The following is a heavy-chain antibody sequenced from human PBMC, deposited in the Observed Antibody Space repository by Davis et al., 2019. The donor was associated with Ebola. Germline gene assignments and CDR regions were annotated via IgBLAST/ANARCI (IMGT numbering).Heavy chain of an antibody. Sequence: GGSLRLSCAASGFTFSSYGMHWVRQAPGKGLEWVAVISYDGSNKYYADSVKGRFAISRDNSKNTLYLQMNNLRAEDTALYYCARHASGDFWYFGLWGRGTLVTVSS. J-gene: IGHJ2*01. D-gene: IGHD4-17*01. CDR2: ISYDGSNK. CDR3: ARHASGDFWYFGL. V-gene: IGHV3-30*03. CDR1: GFTFSSYG.